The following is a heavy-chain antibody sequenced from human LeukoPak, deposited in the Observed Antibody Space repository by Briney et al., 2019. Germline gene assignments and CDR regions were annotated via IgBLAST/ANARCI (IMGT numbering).Heavy chain of an antibody. CDR3: ARRYSSSWYNWFDP. CDR2: IYHSGST. D-gene: IGHD6-13*01. Sequence: SGTLSLTCAVSGGSISSSNWWSWVRQPPGKGLEWIGEIYHSGSTNYNPSLKSRVTISVDKSKNQFSLKLSSVTAADTAVYCCARRYSSSWYNWFDPWGQGTLVTVSS. J-gene: IGHJ5*02. V-gene: IGHV4-4*01. CDR1: GGSISSSNW.